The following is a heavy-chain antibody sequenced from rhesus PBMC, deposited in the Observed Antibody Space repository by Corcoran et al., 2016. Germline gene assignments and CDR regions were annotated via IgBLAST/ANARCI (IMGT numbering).Heavy chain of an antibody. D-gene: IGHD2-21*01. CDR3: ARGDTVLVVVYNSLDV. CDR2: IRGSSGST. Sequence: QVQLQESGPGLVKPSETLSLTCAVSGYSISSGYYWGRIRPPPGQGMGYIGYIRGSSGSTYYNPSLKSRVTISKDTSKNQFSLKLSSVTAADTAVYYCARGDTVLVVVYNSLDVWGRGVLVTVSS. J-gene: IGHJ5-2*02. V-gene: IGHV4-99*02. CDR1: GYSISSGYY.